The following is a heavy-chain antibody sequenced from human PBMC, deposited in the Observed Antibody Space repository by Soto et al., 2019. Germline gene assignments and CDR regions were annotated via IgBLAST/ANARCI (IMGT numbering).Heavy chain of an antibody. J-gene: IGHJ4*02. CDR2: ISAYNGNT. CDR1: GYTFTSYG. Sequence: GASVKVSCKASGYTFTSYGISWVRQAPGQGLEWMGWISAYNGNTNYAQQVQGRVTMTTDTSTRTAYMELRTLISDDTAVYYCARVPYYYGSGIYYWGDYWGQGTLVTVSS. V-gene: IGHV1-18*01. D-gene: IGHD3-10*01. CDR3: ARVPYYYGSGIYYWGDY.